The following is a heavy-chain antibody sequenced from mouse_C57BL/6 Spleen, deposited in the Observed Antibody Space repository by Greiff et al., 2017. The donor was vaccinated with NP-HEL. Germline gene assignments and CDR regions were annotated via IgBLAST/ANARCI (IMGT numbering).Heavy chain of an antibody. D-gene: IGHD2-3*01. V-gene: IGHV1-39*01. CDR2: INPNYGTT. CDR1: GYSFTDYN. CDR3: ARSGDGYYFWLAY. J-gene: IGHJ3*01. Sequence: VQLKESGPELVKPGASVKISCKASGYSFTDYNMNWVKQSNGKSLEWLGVINPNYGTTSYNQKFKGKATLTVDQSSSTAYMQLNSLTSEDSAVYYCARSGDGYYFWLAYWGQGPLVTVAA.